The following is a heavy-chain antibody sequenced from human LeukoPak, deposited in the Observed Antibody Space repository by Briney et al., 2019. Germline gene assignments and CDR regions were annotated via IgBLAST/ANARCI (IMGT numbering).Heavy chain of an antibody. J-gene: IGHJ4*02. V-gene: IGHV1-2*06. Sequence: ASVTVSCTASGYTFTGYYMHWVRQAPGQGLEWMGRINPNSGGTNYAQKFQGRVTMTRDTSISTAYMELSRLRSDDTAVYYCASWMAAAGVLEEDYWGQGTLVTVSS. CDR3: ASWMAAAGVLEEDY. CDR1: GYTFTGYY. CDR2: INPNSGGT. D-gene: IGHD6-13*01.